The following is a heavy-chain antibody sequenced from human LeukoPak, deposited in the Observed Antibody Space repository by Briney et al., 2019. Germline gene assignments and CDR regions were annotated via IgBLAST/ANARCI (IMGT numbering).Heavy chain of an antibody. V-gene: IGHV4-59*12. J-gene: IGHJ5*02. Sequence: SETLSLTCTVSGGSLSSYYWSWIRQPPGKGLEWIGYIYYSGSTNYNPSLKSRVTISVDTSKNQFSLQLNSVTPEDTAVYYCASGGDILTGLTFDPWGQGTLVTVSS. CDR2: IYYSGST. CDR3: ASGGDILTGLTFDP. D-gene: IGHD3-9*01. CDR1: GGSLSSYY.